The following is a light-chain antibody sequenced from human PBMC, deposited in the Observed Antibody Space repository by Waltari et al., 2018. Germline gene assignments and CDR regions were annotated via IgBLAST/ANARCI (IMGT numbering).Light chain of an antibody. Sequence: DIQMTQSPSSLSASVGDRVTITCQASQDISNYLKWYQQKPGKYPKLLIYDASNLETGVPSRFSGSGSGTDFTFTISSLQPEDIATYYCQQYDNLPITFGQGTRLEIK. CDR2: DAS. CDR3: QQYDNLPIT. J-gene: IGKJ5*01. CDR1: QDISNY. V-gene: IGKV1-33*01.